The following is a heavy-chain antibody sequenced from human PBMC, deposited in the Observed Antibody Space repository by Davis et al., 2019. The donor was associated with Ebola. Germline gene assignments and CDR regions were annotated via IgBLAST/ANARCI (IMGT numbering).Heavy chain of an antibody. CDR3: ASSGYSYGFDY. CDR2: IYHSGST. CDR1: GGSISSYS. Sequence: LRLSCTVSGGSISSYSWSWIRQPPGKGLEWIGYIYHSGSTYYNPSLKSRVTISVDRSKNQFSLKLSSVTAADTAVYYCASSGYSYGFDYWGQGTLVTVSS. V-gene: IGHV4-30-2*01. J-gene: IGHJ4*02. D-gene: IGHD5-18*01.